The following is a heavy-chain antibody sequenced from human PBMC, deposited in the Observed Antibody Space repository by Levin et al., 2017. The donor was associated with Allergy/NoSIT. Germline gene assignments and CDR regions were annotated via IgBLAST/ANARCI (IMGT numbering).Heavy chain of an antibody. CDR2: IYHSGTT. CDR3: ARSGQFWAPDY. J-gene: IGHJ4*02. CDR1: GHSISSTFY. V-gene: IGHV4-38-2*01. Sequence: KSSETLSLTCAVFGHSISSTFYWGWIRQPPGKGLEWIGTIYHSGTTYYNPSLKSRVTISVDTSKNQFSLKLSTVTAADTAVYYCARSGQFWAPDYWGQGTLVTVSS. D-gene: IGHD5-24*01.